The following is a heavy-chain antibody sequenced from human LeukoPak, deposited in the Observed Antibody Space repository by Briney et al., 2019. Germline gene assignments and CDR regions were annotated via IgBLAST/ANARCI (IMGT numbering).Heavy chain of an antibody. CDR1: GFTFSSYS. J-gene: IGHJ4*02. CDR2: ISSSGSTI. CDR3: ARYQYGEWYFDY. V-gene: IGHV3-48*04. Sequence: GGSLRLSCAASGFTFSSYSMNWVRQAPGKGLEWVSYISSSGSTIYYADSVKGRFTISRDNAKNSLYLQMNSLRAEDTAVYYCARYQYGEWYFDYWGQGTLVTVSS. D-gene: IGHD3-10*01.